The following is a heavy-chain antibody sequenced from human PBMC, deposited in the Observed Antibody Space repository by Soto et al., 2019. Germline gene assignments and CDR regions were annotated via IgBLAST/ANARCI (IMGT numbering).Heavy chain of an antibody. CDR1: GFTFSSYA. CDR2: ISGSGGST. J-gene: IGHJ4*02. CDR3: ENNHGDYWLDGGLDY. D-gene: IGHD4-17*01. V-gene: IGHV3-23*01. Sequence: GGSLRLACAASGFTFSSYAMSWVRQAPGKGLEWVSAISGSGGSTYYADSVKGRFTISRDNSKNTLYLQMNRLRAEDTAVYYCENNHGDYWLDGGLDYWGQVTLVTVSS.